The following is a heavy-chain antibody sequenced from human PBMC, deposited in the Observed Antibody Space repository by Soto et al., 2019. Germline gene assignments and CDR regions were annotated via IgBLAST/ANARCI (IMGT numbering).Heavy chain of an antibody. J-gene: IGHJ1*01. CDR3: AESLYYYHSSPLEH. CDR2: TNSDGTDS. V-gene: IGHV3-43D*04. D-gene: IGHD3-22*01. Sequence: PGGSLRLSCASAGFDFEDYAMHCVRQFPGKGLEWVSLTNSDGTDSYYVDSVKGRFTISRDNAKTTLYLQMDRLRPEDTALYFCAESLYYYHSSPLEHLGQGTLGTVSS. CDR1: GFDFEDYA.